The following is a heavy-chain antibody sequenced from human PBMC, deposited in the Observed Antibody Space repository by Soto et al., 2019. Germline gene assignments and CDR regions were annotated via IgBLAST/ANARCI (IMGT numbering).Heavy chain of an antibody. J-gene: IGHJ4*02. V-gene: IGHV1-2*02. Sequence: XSVKVCCKASGYTFSYYYIHLVRQAPGQGLECMGWINPNSGGTKYSPKFQGGVTMTRDTSITTAYMELSRLRSGDTAVYYCAREQATAKPEGVDVWGQGTLVTVSS. CDR3: AREQATAKPEGVDV. CDR1: GYTFSYYY. CDR2: INPNSGGT. D-gene: IGHD1-1*01.